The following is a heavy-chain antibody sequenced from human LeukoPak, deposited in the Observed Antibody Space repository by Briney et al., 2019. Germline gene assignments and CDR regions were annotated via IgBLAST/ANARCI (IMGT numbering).Heavy chain of an antibody. D-gene: IGHD3-16*01. CDR2: IKQDGSEK. Sequence: PGGSLRLSCAASGFTLSTYWMTWVRQAPGKGLEWVANIKQDGSEKYYVDSVKGRFTISRDNAKNSLYLQMNSLRDEDTAVYYCVRSRGLDYWGQGTLVTVSS. CDR1: GFTLSTYW. J-gene: IGHJ4*02. CDR3: VRSRGLDY. V-gene: IGHV3-7*04.